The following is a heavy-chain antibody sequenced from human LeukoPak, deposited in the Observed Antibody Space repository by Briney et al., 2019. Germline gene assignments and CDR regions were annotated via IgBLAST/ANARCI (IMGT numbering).Heavy chain of an antibody. J-gene: IGHJ4*02. Sequence: GGSLRLSCSASGYTFSSCAMYWVRRAPGKGLEYVSTISSNGGSTYYADSVKGRFTISRDNSKNTLYLQMSSLRAEDTAVYYCVKAPGTILWAHFDYWGQGTLVTVSS. D-gene: IGHD3-10*01. V-gene: IGHV3-64D*06. CDR2: ISSNGGST. CDR3: VKAPGTILWAHFDY. CDR1: GYTFSSCA.